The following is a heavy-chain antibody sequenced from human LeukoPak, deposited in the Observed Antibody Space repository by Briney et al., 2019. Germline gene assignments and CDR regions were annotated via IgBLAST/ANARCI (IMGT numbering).Heavy chain of an antibody. Sequence: GASVKVSCKASGYTFTGYYMHWVRQAPGQGLEWMGWINPNSGGTNHAQKLQGRVTMPTDTSTSTAYMELRSLRSDDTAVYYCARDKRYCSGGSCYSWRYYYYGMDVWGQGTTVTVSS. CDR2: INPNSGGT. CDR3: ARDKRYCSGGSCYSWRYYYYGMDV. V-gene: IGHV1-2*02. CDR1: GYTFTGYY. J-gene: IGHJ6*02. D-gene: IGHD2-15*01.